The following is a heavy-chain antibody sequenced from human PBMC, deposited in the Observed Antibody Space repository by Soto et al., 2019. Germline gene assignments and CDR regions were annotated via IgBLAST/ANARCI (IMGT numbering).Heavy chain of an antibody. V-gene: IGHV3-30-3*01. D-gene: IGHD6-13*01. Sequence: GGSLRLSCAASGLTFSSYAMHWVRQAPGKGLEWVAVISYDGSNKYYADSVKGRFTISRDNSKNTLYLQMNSLRAEDTAVYYCARDYSSSWYRYYYYGMDVWGQGTTVTVSS. J-gene: IGHJ6*02. CDR2: ISYDGSNK. CDR3: ARDYSSSWYRYYYYGMDV. CDR1: GLTFSSYA.